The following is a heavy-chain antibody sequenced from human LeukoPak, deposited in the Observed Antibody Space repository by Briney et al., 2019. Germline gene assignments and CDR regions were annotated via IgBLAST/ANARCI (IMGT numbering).Heavy chain of an antibody. CDR3: ARPHVQWLVPYYFDC. Sequence: GRSLRLSCAASGFTFSSYAMHWVRQAPGKGLEWVAVISYDESNKYYADSVKGRFTISRDNSKNTLYLQMNSLRAEDTAVYYCARPHVQWLVPYYFDCWGQGTLVTVSS. CDR1: GFTFSSYA. CDR2: ISYDESNK. J-gene: IGHJ4*02. V-gene: IGHV3-30-3*01. D-gene: IGHD6-19*01.